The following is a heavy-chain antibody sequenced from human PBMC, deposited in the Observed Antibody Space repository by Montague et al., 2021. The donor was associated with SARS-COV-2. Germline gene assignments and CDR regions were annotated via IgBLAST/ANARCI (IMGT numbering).Heavy chain of an antibody. CDR2: ITYSGRT. D-gene: IGHD2-2*01. CDR3: ANVRRTQLLFGIRYCGMDV. Sequence: SETLSLTCTVYGASISSYYWSWIRQPPGRGLQWIGYITYSGRTNYNPSLKSRLTMSVDTSKNHFTLRLSSVTAADTAVYFCANVRRTQLLFGIRYCGMDVWGQGTTVTVSS. V-gene: IGHV4-59*01. J-gene: IGHJ6*02. CDR1: GASISSYY.